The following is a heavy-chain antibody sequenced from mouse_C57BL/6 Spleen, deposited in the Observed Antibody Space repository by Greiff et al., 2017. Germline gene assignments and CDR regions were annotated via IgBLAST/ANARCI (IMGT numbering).Heavy chain of an antibody. CDR2: ISYDGSN. Sequence: VQLKESGPGLVKPSQSLSLTCSVTGYSITSGYYWNWIRQFPGNKLEWMGYISYDGSNNYNPSLKNRISITRDTSKNQFFLKLNSVTTEDTATYYCARERAYPYYAMDYWGQGTSVTVSS. V-gene: IGHV3-6*01. CDR3: ARERAYPYYAMDY. CDR1: GYSITSGYY. J-gene: IGHJ4*01. D-gene: IGHD3-3*01.